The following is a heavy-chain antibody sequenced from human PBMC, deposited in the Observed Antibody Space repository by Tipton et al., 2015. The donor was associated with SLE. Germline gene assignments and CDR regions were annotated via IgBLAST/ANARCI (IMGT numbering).Heavy chain of an antibody. CDR1: GGSISSYY. CDR3: ARVIAVAGVGFAY. CDR2: IYYSGST. D-gene: IGHD6-19*01. V-gene: IGHV4-59*01. Sequence: TLSLTCTVSGGSISSYYWSWIRQPPGKGLEWIGYIYYSGSTNYNPSLKSRVTISVDTSKNQFSLKLSSVTAADTAVYYCARVIAVAGVGFAYWGQGPLVTVSS. J-gene: IGHJ4*02.